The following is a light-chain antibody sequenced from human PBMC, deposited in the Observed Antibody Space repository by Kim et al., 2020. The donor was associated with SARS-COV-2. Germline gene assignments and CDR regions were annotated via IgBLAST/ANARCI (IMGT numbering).Light chain of an antibody. CDR2: GAF. V-gene: IGKV1-17*01. CDR3: LQHNTYPWT. Sequence: DIQMTQSPSSLSASVGDRVTITCRASQGIGNDLGWYQQKPRKAPKRLIYGAFSVQSGVPSRFSGIKSGTEFTLTISSLQPEDFATYYCLQHNTYPWTFGQGTKVDIK. J-gene: IGKJ1*01. CDR1: QGIGND.